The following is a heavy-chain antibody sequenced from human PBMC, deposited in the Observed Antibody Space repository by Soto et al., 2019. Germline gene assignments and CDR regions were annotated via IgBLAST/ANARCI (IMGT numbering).Heavy chain of an antibody. Sequence: EVQLVQSGAEVKKPGESLKISCQGSGYHFATYWIGWVRQMPGKGLEWMGIIYPADSDTKYSPSFQGQVTISADKSISTAYQHWSSLKASDTAMYYCAGHNCAGSGSYSLPSYYSSTDVWGQGPAVTVS. V-gene: IGHV5-51*01. CDR2: IYPADSDT. D-gene: IGHD3-10*01. CDR3: AGHNCAGSGSYSLPSYYSSTDV. CDR1: GYHFATYW. J-gene: IGHJ6*02.